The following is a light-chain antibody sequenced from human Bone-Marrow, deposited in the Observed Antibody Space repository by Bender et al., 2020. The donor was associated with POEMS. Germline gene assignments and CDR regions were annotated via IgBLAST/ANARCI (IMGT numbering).Light chain of an antibody. CDR3: AVWDDSLNGWV. J-gene: IGLJ3*02. CDR1: SSNIGAHA. Sequence: QSVLTQPPSASGTPGQRVTISCSGGSSNIGAHAVNWFQHLPGTAPKLLIYSSHRRPSEVPDRSSVSRSGTSASLAISGLQSEDAADYYCAVWDDSLNGWVFGGGTKLTVL. CDR2: SSH. V-gene: IGLV1-44*01.